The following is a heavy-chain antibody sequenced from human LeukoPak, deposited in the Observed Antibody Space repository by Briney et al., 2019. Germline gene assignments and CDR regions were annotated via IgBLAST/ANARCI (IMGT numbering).Heavy chain of an antibody. CDR3: ARGCGGNCYLNDY. CDR2: ISPSSSYI. J-gene: IGHJ4*02. Sequence: PGGSLRLSCAASGFTFSSYSINWVRQAPGKGLEWVSSISPSSSYIYYADSVKGRFTVSRDNAKNSLHLQMNSLRAEDTAVYYCARGCGGNCYLNDYWGQGTLVTVSS. CDR1: GFTFSSYS. D-gene: IGHD2-15*01. V-gene: IGHV3-21*01.